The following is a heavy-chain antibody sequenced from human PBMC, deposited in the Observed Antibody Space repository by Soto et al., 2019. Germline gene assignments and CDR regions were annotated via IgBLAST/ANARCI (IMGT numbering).Heavy chain of an antibody. V-gene: IGHV3-15*01. CDR2: IKSKTDGGTT. CDR1: GFTFSNAW. J-gene: IGHJ3*02. Sequence: EVQLVESGGGLVKPGGSLRLSCAASGFTFSNAWMSWVRQAPGKGLEWVGRIKSKTDGGTTDYAAPVKGRFTIARDDSKNTLNLQMNSLKTEDTAVYYCTTRDAYVPDAFDIWGQGTMVTVSS. CDR3: TTRDAYVPDAFDI. D-gene: IGHD3-10*02.